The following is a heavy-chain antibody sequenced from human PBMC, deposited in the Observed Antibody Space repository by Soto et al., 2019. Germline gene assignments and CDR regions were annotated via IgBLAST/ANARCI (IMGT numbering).Heavy chain of an antibody. V-gene: IGHV3-23*01. CDR2: ITGNADRS. Sequence: EVQLLESGGGLAQPGGSLRLSCAASGFTFSNFAMSWVRQYPGTGLEWVSSITGNADRSYYADSVKGRFTISRDNSKNTRYLQIKILRAEDTVIYDCVTRGTRAHPDSWGQGTLVTVCS. J-gene: IGHJ4*02. CDR3: VTRGTRAHPDS. CDR1: GFTFSNFA. D-gene: IGHD1-1*01.